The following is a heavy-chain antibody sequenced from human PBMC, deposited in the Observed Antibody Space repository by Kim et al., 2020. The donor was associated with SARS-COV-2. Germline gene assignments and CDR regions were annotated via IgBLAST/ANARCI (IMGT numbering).Heavy chain of an antibody. CDR2: IYYSGST. J-gene: IGHJ3*02. CDR1: GGSISSYY. CDR3: GRDLGYYDILSGYVRPNAFNI. V-gene: IGHV4-59*01. Sequence: SETLSLTCTVSGGSISSYYWNWIRQPPGKGLEWIGYIYYSGSTNYNPSLKSRVTISVDTSKNQFSLKLSAVTAADTAVYSCGRDLGYYDILSGYVRPNAFNIWGQGTIITVSS. D-gene: IGHD3-9*01.